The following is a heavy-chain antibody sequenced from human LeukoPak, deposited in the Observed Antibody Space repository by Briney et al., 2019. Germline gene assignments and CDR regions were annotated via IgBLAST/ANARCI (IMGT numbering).Heavy chain of an antibody. D-gene: IGHD5-12*01. CDR2: ISSSSSYI. V-gene: IGHV3-21*01. CDR1: GFTLSSYS. J-gene: IGHJ4*02. CDR3: AREAGGYEFDY. Sequence: GGSLRLSCAASGFTLSSYSMNWVRQAPGKGLEWVSSISSSSSYIYYADSVKGRFTISRDSAKNSLYLQMNSLRAEDTAVYYCAREAGGYEFDYWGQGTLVTVSS.